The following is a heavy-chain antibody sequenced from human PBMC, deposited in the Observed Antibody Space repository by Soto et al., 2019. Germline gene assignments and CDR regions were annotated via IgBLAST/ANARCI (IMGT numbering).Heavy chain of an antibody. CDR2: IYYSGST. D-gene: IGHD3-3*01. J-gene: IGHJ5*02. Sequence: SETLSLTCTVSGGSISSYYWSWIRQPPGKGLEWIGYIYYSGSTNYNPSLKSRVTISVDTSKNQFSLKLSSVTAADTAVDYCSSFTISNGFDPGGQRTLGTGSS. V-gene: IGHV4-59*01. CDR1: GGSISSYY. CDR3: SSFTISNGFDP.